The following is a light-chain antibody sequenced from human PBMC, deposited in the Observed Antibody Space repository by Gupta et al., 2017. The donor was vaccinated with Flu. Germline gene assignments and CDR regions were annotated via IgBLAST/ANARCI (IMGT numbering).Light chain of an antibody. CDR1: HSVSRY. V-gene: IGKV3-15*01. J-gene: IGKJ2*01. CDR3: QQENNWPRT. Sequence: PDTLSRSPDERATCSCRARHSVSRYLVWYQQKPGDSPRLLIYAASTKANGVPARLRSSGFGTEVTLTISSRQAEDFGVYYCQQENNWPRTFGQGTXVEIK. CDR2: AAS.